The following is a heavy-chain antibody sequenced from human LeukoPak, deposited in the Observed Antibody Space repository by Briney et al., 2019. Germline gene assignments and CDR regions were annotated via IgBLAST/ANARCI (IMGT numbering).Heavy chain of an antibody. CDR3: AKDESGYSYGYKTLPPLDFDY. Sequence: GGSLRLSCAASGFTFSSYAMSWVRQAPGKGLEWVSAISGSGGSTYYADSVKGRFTISRDNSKNTLYLQMNSLRAEDTAVYYCAKDESGYSYGYKTLPPLDFDYWGQGTLVTVSS. D-gene: IGHD5-18*01. V-gene: IGHV3-23*01. CDR1: GFTFSSYA. CDR2: ISGSGGST. J-gene: IGHJ4*02.